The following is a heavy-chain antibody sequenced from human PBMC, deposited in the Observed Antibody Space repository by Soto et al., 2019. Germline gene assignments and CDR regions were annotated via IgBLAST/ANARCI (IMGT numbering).Heavy chain of an antibody. CDR3: AKVFRIVSSSYDAFDI. D-gene: IGHD6-13*01. J-gene: IGHJ3*02. CDR2: IGSGGGST. V-gene: IGHV3-23*01. CDR1: GFTFSNYW. Sequence: GGSLRLSCAASGFTFSNYWMHWVRQAPGKGLVWVSAIGSGGGSTTYADFVKGRFTISRDNSKNTLYLQMNSLRAEDTAVYYCAKVFRIVSSSYDAFDIWGQGTMVTVSS.